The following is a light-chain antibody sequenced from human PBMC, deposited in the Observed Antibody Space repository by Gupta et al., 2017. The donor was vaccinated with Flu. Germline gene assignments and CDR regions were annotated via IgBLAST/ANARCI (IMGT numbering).Light chain of an antibody. CDR3: HVWDSSSDHGV. CDR2: DDR. CDR1: NIAMKS. V-gene: IGLV3-21*03. Sequence: SYVLTPPPSVSMAPGKTAKVSSGGENIAMKSVHWYQQRPGQAPLLVVYDDRHRPSGIPERFSGSNPGNTATLIISRLEAGDEADYYCHVWDSSSDHGVFGGGTKLTVL. J-gene: IGLJ2*01.